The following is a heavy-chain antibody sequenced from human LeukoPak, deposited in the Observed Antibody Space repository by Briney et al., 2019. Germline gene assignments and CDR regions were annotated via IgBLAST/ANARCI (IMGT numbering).Heavy chain of an antibody. CDR3: ARDVDITGTDY. CDR2: ISSSSSYI. CDR1: GFTFSSYS. J-gene: IGHJ4*02. V-gene: IGHV3-21*01. Sequence: GGSLRLSCAASGFTFSSYSMNWVRQAPGKGLEWVSSISSSSSYIYYADSVKGRFTISRDNAKNSPYLQMNSLRAEDTAVYYCARDVDITGTDYWGQGTLVTVSS. D-gene: IGHD1-20*01.